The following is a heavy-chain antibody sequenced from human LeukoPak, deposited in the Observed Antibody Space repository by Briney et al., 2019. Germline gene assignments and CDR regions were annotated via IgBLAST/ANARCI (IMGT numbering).Heavy chain of an antibody. CDR3: ARVWQYYDILTGYYRYYFDY. V-gene: IGHV4-34*01. D-gene: IGHD3-9*01. Sequence: SETLSLTCAVYVGSFSGYYWSWIRQPPGKGLEWIGEINHSGSTNYNSSLKSRVTISVDTSKNQFSLKLSSVTAADTAVYYCARVWQYYDILTGYYRYYFDYWGQGTLVTVSS. J-gene: IGHJ4*02. CDR2: INHSGST. CDR1: VGSFSGYY.